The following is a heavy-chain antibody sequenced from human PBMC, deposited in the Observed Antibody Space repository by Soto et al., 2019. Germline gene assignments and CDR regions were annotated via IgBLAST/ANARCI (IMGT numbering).Heavy chain of an antibody. V-gene: IGHV1-46*01. Sequence: ASVKVSCKASGYTFTSYYMHWVRHAPGQGLEWMGIINPSGGSTSYAQKFQGRVTMTRDTSTSTVYMELSSLRSEDTAVYYCARDGPITMVRGVILDPWGQGTLVTVSS. D-gene: IGHD3-10*01. J-gene: IGHJ5*02. CDR1: GYTFTSYY. CDR3: ARDGPITMVRGVILDP. CDR2: INPSGGST.